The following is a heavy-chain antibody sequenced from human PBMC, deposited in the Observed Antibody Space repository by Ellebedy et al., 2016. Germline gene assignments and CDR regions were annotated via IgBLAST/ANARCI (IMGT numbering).Heavy chain of an antibody. J-gene: IGHJ3*02. CDR2: IIPIFGTA. Sequence: SVKVSXXASGGTFSSYGITWVRQAPGQGLEWMGGIIPIFGTANYAQKFQGRVTITADESTSTAYMEVSSLRSEDTAVYYCARDRKNYSSGWRQDDAFDIWGQGTMVTVSS. CDR1: GGTFSSYG. V-gene: IGHV1-69*13. D-gene: IGHD6-19*01. CDR3: ARDRKNYSSGWRQDDAFDI.